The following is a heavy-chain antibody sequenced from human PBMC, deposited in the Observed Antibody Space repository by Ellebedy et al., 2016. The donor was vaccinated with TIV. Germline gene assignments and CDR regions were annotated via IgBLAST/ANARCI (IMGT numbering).Heavy chain of an antibody. CDR1: GGSLSSSSSY. CDR2: LYHSGST. CDR3: ARWFGELLYVRWFDP. V-gene: IGHV4-39*01. D-gene: IGHD3-10*01. J-gene: IGHJ5*02. Sequence: SETLSLTCTVSGGSLSSSSSYWGWIRQPPGKGLEWIGSLYHSGSTYYNPSLKSRVTISVDTSKNQFSLRLSSVTAADTAVYYCARWFGELLYVRWFDPWGQGTLVTVSS.